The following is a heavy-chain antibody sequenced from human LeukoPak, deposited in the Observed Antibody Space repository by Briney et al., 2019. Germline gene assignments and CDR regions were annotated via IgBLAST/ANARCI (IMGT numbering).Heavy chain of an antibody. Sequence: SETLSLTCAVYGGSFSGYYWSWIRQPPGKGLDWIGEINHSGSTNYNPSLKSRVTISVDTSKNQFSLKLSSVTAADTAVYYCARAWSYYYYYMDVWGKGTTVTVSS. CDR3: ARAWSYYYYYMDV. CDR2: INHSGST. CDR1: GGSFSGYY. V-gene: IGHV4-34*01. D-gene: IGHD2-8*01. J-gene: IGHJ6*03.